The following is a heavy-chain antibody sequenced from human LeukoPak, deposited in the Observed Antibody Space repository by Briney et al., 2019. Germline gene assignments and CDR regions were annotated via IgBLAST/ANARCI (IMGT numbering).Heavy chain of an antibody. CDR1: GSTFSSSG. D-gene: IGHD6-19*01. CDR3: AKVLGRGIELGYSSSWGRGNFDF. Sequence: GPCPRLARAADGSTFSSSGMGWGRQAPGKGMGWVSAISGGGGSTYYADSVKGRFTISRDNSKNTLYLQMNSLRAEDTAVYYCAKVLGRGIELGYSSSWGRGNFDFWGQGTLVTVSS. CDR2: ISGGGGST. V-gene: IGHV3-23*01. J-gene: IGHJ4*02.